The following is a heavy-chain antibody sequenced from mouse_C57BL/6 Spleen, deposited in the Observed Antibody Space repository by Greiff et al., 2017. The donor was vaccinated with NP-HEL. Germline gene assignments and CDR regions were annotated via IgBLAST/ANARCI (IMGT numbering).Heavy chain of an antibody. CDR2: ISSGGSYT. Sequence: EVMLVESGGDLVKPGGSLKLSCAASGFTFSSYGMSWVRQTPDKRLEWVATISSGGSYTYSPDSVKGRFTISRDNAKNTLYLQMSSLKSEDTAMYYCARLSSYAMDYWGQGTSVTVSS. CDR3: ARLSSYAMDY. D-gene: IGHD1-1*01. J-gene: IGHJ4*01. V-gene: IGHV5-6*02. CDR1: GFTFSSYG.